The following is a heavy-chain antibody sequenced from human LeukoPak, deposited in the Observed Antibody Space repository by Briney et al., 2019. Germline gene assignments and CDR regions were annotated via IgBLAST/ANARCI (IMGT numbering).Heavy chain of an antibody. CDR2: ISSSSSYI. D-gene: IGHD4-17*01. J-gene: IGHJ6*02. Sequence: GGSLRLSCAASGFAFSSYSMNWVRQAPGKGLEWVSSISSSSSYIYYADSVKGRFTISRDNAKNSLYLQMNSLRAEDTAVYYCARGDSVTDLTHAYYYYGMDVWGQGTTVTVSS. CDR1: GFAFSSYS. V-gene: IGHV3-21*01. CDR3: ARGDSVTDLTHAYYYYGMDV.